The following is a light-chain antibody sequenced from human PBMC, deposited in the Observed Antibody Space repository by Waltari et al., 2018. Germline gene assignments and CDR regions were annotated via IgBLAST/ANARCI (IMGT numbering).Light chain of an antibody. J-gene: IGLJ2*01. V-gene: IGLV3-19*01. CDR3: NSRDSSGNHVV. Sequence: SSELTQDPAVSVALGQTVRITCQGDSLSSYSSRWYQQKPGQAPVLVIYGKNNRPSGIPDRFSGSSSGNTASLTITGAQAEDEADYYCNSRDSSGNHVVFGGDQADRP. CDR1: SLSSYS. CDR2: GKN.